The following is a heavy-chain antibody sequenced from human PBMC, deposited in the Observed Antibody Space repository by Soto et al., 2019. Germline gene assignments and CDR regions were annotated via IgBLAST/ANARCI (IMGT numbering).Heavy chain of an antibody. Sequence: PGGSLRPSCAVSGFTFSSFPLSWVRQAPGKGLEWVSSSGSGGNTYYADSVKGRFTISRDISKNTLYLQMNSLRAEDTAIYYCAKSLGYFDTSGTFDYWGQGTLVTVSS. CDR2: SGSGGNT. D-gene: IGHD3-22*01. J-gene: IGHJ4*02. CDR3: AKSLGYFDTSGTFDY. V-gene: IGHV3-23*01. CDR1: GFTFSSFP.